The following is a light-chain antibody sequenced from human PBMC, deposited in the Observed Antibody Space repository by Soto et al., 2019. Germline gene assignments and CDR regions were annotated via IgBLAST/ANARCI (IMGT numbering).Light chain of an antibody. V-gene: IGKV1-5*03. Sequence: DIHMTQSPSTLSASVGDRVTITCPASQSIYRWLAWYQQKPGKAPKLLIYKASNLESGVPSSFSGSGSGTEFTLTIRSLQPDDIATYHFQQYNPYPWTFVQGTKGEI. CDR2: KAS. CDR3: QQYNPYPWT. J-gene: IGKJ1*01. CDR1: QSIYRW.